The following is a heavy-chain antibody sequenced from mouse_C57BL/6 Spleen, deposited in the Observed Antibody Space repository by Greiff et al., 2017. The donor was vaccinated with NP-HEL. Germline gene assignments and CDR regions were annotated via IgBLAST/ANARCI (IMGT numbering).Heavy chain of an antibody. CDR3: ARGIISSSFDY. J-gene: IGHJ2*01. D-gene: IGHD1-1*01. V-gene: IGHV1-19*01. Sequence: EVQLQQSGPVLVKPGASVKMSCKASGYTFTDYYMNWVKQSHGKSLEWIGVINPYNGGTSYNQKFKGKATLTVDKSSSTAYMELNSLTSEDSAVYYCARGIISSSFDYWGQGTTLTVSS. CDR1: GYTFTDYY. CDR2: INPYNGGT.